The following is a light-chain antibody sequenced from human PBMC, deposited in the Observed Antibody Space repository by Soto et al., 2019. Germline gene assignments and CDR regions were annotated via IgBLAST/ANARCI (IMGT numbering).Light chain of an antibody. CDR3: QQYNNWPPVT. CDR2: GAS. J-gene: IGKJ5*01. V-gene: IGKV3-15*01. CDR1: QSVNSN. Sequence: EIVMTQSPATVSLSPLERATLSCMASQSVNSNLAWYQQKAGQAPRLLIYGASTRATGIPARFSGSGSGTEFTLTISSLQSEDFALYYCQQYNNWPPVTFGQGTRLEIK.